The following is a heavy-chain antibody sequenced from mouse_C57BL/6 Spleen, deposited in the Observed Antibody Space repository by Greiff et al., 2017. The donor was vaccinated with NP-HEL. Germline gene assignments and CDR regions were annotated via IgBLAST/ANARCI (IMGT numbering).Heavy chain of an antibody. V-gene: IGHV5-17*01. CDR2: ISSGSSTI. CDR1: GFTFSDYG. CDR3: ARLNWDDYAMDY. J-gene: IGHJ4*01. D-gene: IGHD4-1*01. Sequence: EVQLVESGGGLVKPGGSLKLSCAASGFTFSDYGMHWVRQAPEKGLAWVAYISSGSSTIYYADTVKGRFTISRDNAKNTLFLQMTSLRSEDTAMYYCARLNWDDYAMDYWGQGTSVTVSS.